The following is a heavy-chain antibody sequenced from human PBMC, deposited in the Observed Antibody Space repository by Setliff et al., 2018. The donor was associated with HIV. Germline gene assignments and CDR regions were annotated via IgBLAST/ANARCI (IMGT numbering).Heavy chain of an antibody. CDR1: GDTFSNSA. CDR2: IIPLYGTS. D-gene: IGHD6-19*01. V-gene: IGHV1-69*13. CDR3: ARLGSGWSDSYYYAMDI. J-gene: IGHJ6*02. Sequence: ASVKVSCKASGDTFSNSAIYWVRQAPGQGLEWMGGIIPLYGTSNYAQKFHGRVAITADELMTTAYMELTSLRSEDTAVYFCARLGSGWSDSYYYAMDIWGQGTTVTVSS.